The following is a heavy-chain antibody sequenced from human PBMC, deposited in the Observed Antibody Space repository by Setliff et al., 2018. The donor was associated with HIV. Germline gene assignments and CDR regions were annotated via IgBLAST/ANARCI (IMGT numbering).Heavy chain of an antibody. D-gene: IGHD3-3*01. J-gene: IGHJ4*02. Sequence: SETLSLTCRVYGGSITSGNYYWGWIRQAPGKGLEWIASMIYGGDTWYNPSLKSRVTLSVGTSKRQFFLNLSSATTADTAMYYCVRPSFGIGGGSMFDSWGQGIVVTVSS. V-gene: IGHV4-39*01. CDR3: VRPSFGIGGGSMFDS. CDR2: MIYGGDT. CDR1: GGSITSGNYY.